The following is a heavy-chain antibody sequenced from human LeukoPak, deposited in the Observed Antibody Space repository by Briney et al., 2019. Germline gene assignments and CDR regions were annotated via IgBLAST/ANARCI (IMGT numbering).Heavy chain of an antibody. D-gene: IGHD3-22*01. CDR1: EFTFSNYW. CDR2: IKRDGSDT. CDR3: ARDANYYDSRGENYFNC. V-gene: IGHV3-7*01. Sequence: GGSLRLSCAASEFTFSNYWMSWVRQAPGRGLEWVANIKRDGSDTYYVDSVKGRFTISRDNAKNSLYLQLNSLRAEDTAVYYCARDANYYDSRGENYFNCWGQGTLVTVSS. J-gene: IGHJ4*02.